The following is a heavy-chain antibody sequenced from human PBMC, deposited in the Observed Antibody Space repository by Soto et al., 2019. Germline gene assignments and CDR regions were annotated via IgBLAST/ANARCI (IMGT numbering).Heavy chain of an antibody. D-gene: IGHD5-12*01. CDR3: AREGGGFSGYDGGLDV. Sequence: QVQLQESGPGLVKPSETLSLTCTVSGGSISSYYWSWIRQAPGKGLEWIGYINYSGSTIYNPSLKSRVTISVDTSKNQFSLKLSSVTAADTAVYYCAREGGGFSGYDGGLDVWGQGTTVTVSS. V-gene: IGHV4-59*01. CDR1: GGSISSYY. J-gene: IGHJ6*02. CDR2: INYSGST.